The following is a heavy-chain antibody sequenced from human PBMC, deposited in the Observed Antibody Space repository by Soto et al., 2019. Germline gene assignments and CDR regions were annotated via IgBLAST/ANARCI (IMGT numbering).Heavy chain of an antibody. CDR3: ANLGIAARPFDY. Sequence: GGSLRLSCAASGFIFSSYAMSWVRQAPGKGLEWVSAISGSGGSTYYADSVKGRFTISRDNSKNTLYLQMNSLRAEDTAVYYCANLGIAARPFDYWGQGTLVTVSS. CDR1: GFIFSSYA. CDR2: ISGSGGST. J-gene: IGHJ4*02. V-gene: IGHV3-23*01. D-gene: IGHD6-6*01.